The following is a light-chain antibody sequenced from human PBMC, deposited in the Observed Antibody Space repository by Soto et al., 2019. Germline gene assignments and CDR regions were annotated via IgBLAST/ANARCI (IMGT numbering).Light chain of an antibody. J-gene: IGKJ4*01. CDR3: QQYDSSFT. V-gene: IGKV3-20*01. CDR2: GAS. Sequence: IVLTQSPATLSLSPGERATLSCTASQHVTTTYIAWYQQKFGQAPRLLIYGASTSATSTPDRFTGGGFGTDFTLTISRVEPEDFAVYYCQQYDSSFTFGGGTKVEMK. CDR1: QHVTTTY.